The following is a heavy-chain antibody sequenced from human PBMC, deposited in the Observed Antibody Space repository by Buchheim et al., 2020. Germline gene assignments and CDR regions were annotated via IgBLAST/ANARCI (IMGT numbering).Heavy chain of an antibody. CDR3: ANAPAAAGIY. CDR1: GFTFSTHW. CDR2: IKPDGSQK. V-gene: IGHV3-7*01. J-gene: IGHJ4*02. Sequence: EVQLVESGGGLVQPGGSLRLPCAASGFTFSTHWMTWVRQAPGKGLEWLANIKPDGSQKHYVDSVKGRFTISRDNAKNSLSLQMNSLRAEDTAVYYCANAPAAAGIYWGQG. D-gene: IGHD6-13*01.